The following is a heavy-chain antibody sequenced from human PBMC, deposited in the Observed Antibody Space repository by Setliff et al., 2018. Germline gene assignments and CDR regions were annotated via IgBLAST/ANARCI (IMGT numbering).Heavy chain of an antibody. V-gene: IGHV1-18*01. D-gene: IGHD2-2*01. CDR2: ISPYTGNT. J-gene: IGHJ4*02. Sequence: ASVKVSCKASGYTFTDYGISWVRQAPGQGLEWMGWISPYTGNTFYAPQFQGRVIMTTDTSAETAYMDLRSLRSDDTAVYYCERLVRYCSTTSCQRTSGDDFWGRGTLVTVSS. CDR3: ERLVRYCSTTSCQRTSGDDF. CDR1: GYTFTDYG.